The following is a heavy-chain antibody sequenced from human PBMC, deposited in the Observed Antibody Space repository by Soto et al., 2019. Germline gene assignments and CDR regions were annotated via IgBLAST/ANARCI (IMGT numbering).Heavy chain of an antibody. D-gene: IGHD3-3*01. Sequence: QVQLVQSGAEVKKPGSSVKVSCKASGGTFSSYAISWVRQAPGQGLVWMGGIIPIFGTANYAQKFQGRVTITADESTSTAYMELGSLRSEDTAVYYCARSLTIFGVEGWFDPWGQGTLVTVSS. V-gene: IGHV1-69*12. J-gene: IGHJ5*02. CDR1: GGTFSSYA. CDR2: IIPIFGTA. CDR3: ARSLTIFGVEGWFDP.